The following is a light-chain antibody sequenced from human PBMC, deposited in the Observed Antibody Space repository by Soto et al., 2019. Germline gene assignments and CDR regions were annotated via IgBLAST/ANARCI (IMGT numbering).Light chain of an antibody. CDR3: QQYNKWPPST. Sequence: EIVMTQSPATLSVSPGERATLSCRASQSIGSNLAWYQQKPGQAPRLVIYASSIRASDFPARFSGSGSGTEVTHSIRGLQSDDFAVYFCQQYNKWPPSTFGPGTKVEIK. CDR1: QSIGSN. CDR2: ASS. V-gene: IGKV3-15*01. J-gene: IGKJ1*01.